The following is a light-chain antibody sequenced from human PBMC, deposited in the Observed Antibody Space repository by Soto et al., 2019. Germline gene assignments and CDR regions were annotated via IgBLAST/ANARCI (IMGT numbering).Light chain of an antibody. J-gene: IGLJ3*02. CDR2: LEGSGSY. CDR3: ETWDSNTRV. V-gene: IGLV4-60*03. Sequence: QSVLTQSSSASASLGSSVKLTCTLSSGHSSYIIAWHQQQPGKAPRYLMKLEGSGSYNKVSGIPDRSSGSSSGADRYLTISNLQSEDEADYYCETWDSNTRVFGGGTKLTVL. CDR1: SGHSSYI.